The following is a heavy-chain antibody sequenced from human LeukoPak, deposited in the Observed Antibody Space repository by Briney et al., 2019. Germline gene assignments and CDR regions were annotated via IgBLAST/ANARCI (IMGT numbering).Heavy chain of an antibody. CDR2: IMPLFGTA. Sequence: ASVKVSCKTSGGTFNNSAISWVRQAPGQGLEWRGGIMPLFGTAGYAQKFQGRVTITKDESTRTVYLELTSLTSDDTAVYYCARDVHGDYGSGWFDPWGQGTLVSVSS. CDR3: ARDVHGDYGSGWFDP. V-gene: IGHV1-69*05. J-gene: IGHJ5*02. D-gene: IGHD4-17*01. CDR1: GGTFNNSA.